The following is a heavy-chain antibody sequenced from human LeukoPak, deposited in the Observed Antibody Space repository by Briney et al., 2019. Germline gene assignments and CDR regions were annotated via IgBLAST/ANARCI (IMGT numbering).Heavy chain of an antibody. Sequence: GASVKVSCKASGYTFIGYYIHWVRQAPGQGLEWMGRINPNRGGTNYAQKFQGRVTMTRDTSISTAYMELTSLRSDDTAVFYCARRIAAAGHFDYWGQGTLVTVSS. CDR2: INPNRGGT. CDR3: ARRIAAAGHFDY. D-gene: IGHD6-13*01. V-gene: IGHV1-2*06. J-gene: IGHJ4*02. CDR1: GYTFIGYY.